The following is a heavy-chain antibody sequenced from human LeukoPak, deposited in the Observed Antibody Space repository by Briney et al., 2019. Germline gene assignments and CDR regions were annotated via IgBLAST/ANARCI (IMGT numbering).Heavy chain of an antibody. CDR1: GFTFSGYA. Sequence: PGGSLRLSCAASGFTFSGYAMHWVRQAPGKGLEYVSAISSNGGSTYYANSVKGRFTISRDNSKNTLYLQMGSLRAEDMAVYYCARAQPNRRDGYNYNYFDYWGQGTLVTVSS. CDR3: ARAQPNRRDGYNYNYFDY. D-gene: IGHD5-24*01. V-gene: IGHV3-64*01. CDR2: ISSNGGST. J-gene: IGHJ4*02.